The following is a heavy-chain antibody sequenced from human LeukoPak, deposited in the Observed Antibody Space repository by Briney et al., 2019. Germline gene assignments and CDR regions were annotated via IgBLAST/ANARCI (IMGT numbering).Heavy chain of an antibody. D-gene: IGHD5-12*01. CDR3: AKCGNSGCHLIDY. CDR1: GXTFTTNA. V-gene: IGHV3-23*01. Sequence: GGSLRLSCAASGXTFTTNAMSWVRQAPGKGLEWVSAISGRTGATYYADSEKGRFTISRDNSKSTLYLQMDSLRAEDTAVYYCAKCGNSGCHLIDYWGQGTLVTVSS. J-gene: IGHJ4*02. CDR2: ISGRTGAT.